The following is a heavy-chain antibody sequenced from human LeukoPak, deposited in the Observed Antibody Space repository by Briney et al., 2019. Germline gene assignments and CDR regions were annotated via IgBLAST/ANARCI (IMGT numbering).Heavy chain of an antibody. J-gene: IGHJ4*02. V-gene: IGHV1-3*01. Sequence: ASVKVSCKASGYTFTSYAMHWVRQAPGQRLEWMGWINAGNGNTKYSQKFQGRVTMTTDTSTSTAYMELRSLRSDDTAVYYCARGGPGAEILGFFNHGTFFDYWGQGALVTVSS. D-gene: IGHD1-26*01. CDR3: ARGGPGAEILGFFNHGTFFDY. CDR1: GYTFTSYA. CDR2: INAGNGNT.